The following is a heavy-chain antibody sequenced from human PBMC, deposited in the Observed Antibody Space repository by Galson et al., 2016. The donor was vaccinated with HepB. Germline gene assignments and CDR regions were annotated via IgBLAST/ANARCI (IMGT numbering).Heavy chain of an antibody. J-gene: IGHJ6*04. V-gene: IGHV4-61*02. CDR1: GVSVTSDSYY. CDR3: AWVASRPDYYYGMDV. Sequence: TLSLTCTGSGVSVTSDSYYWSWIRQPAGKGLEWIGRIYTSGTTSYNPSLKSRVTISLDTSRNQFSLRLSSLTATDTAVYYCAWVASRPDYYYGMDVWGKGTLVTVSS. CDR2: IYTSGTT. D-gene: IGHD6-6*01.